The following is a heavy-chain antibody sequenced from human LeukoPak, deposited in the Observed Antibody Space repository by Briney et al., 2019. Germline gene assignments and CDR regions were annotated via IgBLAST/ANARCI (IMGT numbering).Heavy chain of an antibody. D-gene: IGHD3-3*01. V-gene: IGHV3-7*01. CDR1: GFTFSSYW. CDR2: IKQDGSEK. Sequence: GGSLRLSCAASGFTFSSYWMSWVRQAPGKGLEWVANIKQDGSEKYYVDSVKGRFTISRDNAKNSLYLQMNSLRAEDTAVYYRARYDFWSGYYGYYYYHMDVWGKGTTVTVSS. J-gene: IGHJ6*03. CDR3: ARYDFWSGYYGYYYYHMDV.